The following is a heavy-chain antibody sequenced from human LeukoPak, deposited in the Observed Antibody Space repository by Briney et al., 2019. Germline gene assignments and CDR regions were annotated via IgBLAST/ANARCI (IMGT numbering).Heavy chain of an antibody. V-gene: IGHV1-69*05. CDR3: ARVGKYDDLAFNYYYYMDV. D-gene: IGHD3-22*01. J-gene: IGHJ6*03. Sequence: GSSVKVSCKASGGTFSSYAISWVRQAPGQGLEWMGGIIPIFGTANYAQKFQGRVTITTDESTSTAYMELSSLRSEDTAVYYCARVGKYDDLAFNYYYYMDVWGKGTTVTVSS. CDR2: IIPIFGTA. CDR1: GGTFSSYA.